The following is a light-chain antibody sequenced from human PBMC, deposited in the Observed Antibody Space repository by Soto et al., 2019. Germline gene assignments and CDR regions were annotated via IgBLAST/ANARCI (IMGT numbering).Light chain of an antibody. J-gene: IGLJ1*01. CDR2: DVS. CDR3: SSYTSSSTRV. V-gene: IGLV2-14*01. CDR1: SSDFGGYNY. Sequence: QSALTQPASVSGSPGQSITISCTGTSSDFGGYNYVSWYQQHPGKAPKLMIYDVSNRPSGVSNRFSGSKSGNTASLSISGLQAEDEADYYYSSYTSSSTRVFGTGTKLTVL.